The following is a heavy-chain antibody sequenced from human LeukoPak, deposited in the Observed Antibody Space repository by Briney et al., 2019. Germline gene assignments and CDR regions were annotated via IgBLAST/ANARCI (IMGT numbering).Heavy chain of an antibody. CDR1: GFTFSSYG. V-gene: IGHV3-30*02. D-gene: IGHD3-22*01. CDR3: AKEGYDSSGYCFDY. J-gene: IGHJ4*02. Sequence: GGSLRLSCAASGFTFSSYGMHWVRQAPGKGLEWVAFIRYDGSMKYYADYVKGRLTISRDNSKNTLYLQVNSLRNEDTAVYYCAKEGYDSSGYCFDYWGQGTLVTVSS. CDR2: IRYDGSMK.